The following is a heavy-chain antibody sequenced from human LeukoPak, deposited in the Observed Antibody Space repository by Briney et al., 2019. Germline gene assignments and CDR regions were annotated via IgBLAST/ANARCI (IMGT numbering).Heavy chain of an antibody. J-gene: IGHJ4*02. V-gene: IGHV1-2*02. Sequence: GASVNVSCKASGYSFTGYFIHWVRQAPGQGLGWMGCIDPNSGDTKYAQKFQGRVSMPRDTSTRTAYMELSRLRSDDTTVYFCARSGSTGYSLDYWGQGTLVTVSS. CDR1: GYSFTGYF. CDR2: IDPNSGDT. CDR3: ARSGSTGYSLDY. D-gene: IGHD3-22*01.